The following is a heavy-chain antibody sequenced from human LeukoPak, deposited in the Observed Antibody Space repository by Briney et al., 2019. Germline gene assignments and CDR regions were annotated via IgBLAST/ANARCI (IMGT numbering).Heavy chain of an antibody. D-gene: IGHD6-19*01. J-gene: IGHJ5*02. Sequence: SETLSLTCTVSGGSISSSSSYWGWIRQPPGEGLEWIGSIYYSGSTYYNPSLKSRVTISVDTSKNQFSLKVRSVTAADTAVYYCAKPRTRLAWFDPWGQGTLVTVSS. CDR1: GGSISSSSSY. CDR3: AKPRTRLAWFDP. V-gene: IGHV4-39*01. CDR2: IYYSGST.